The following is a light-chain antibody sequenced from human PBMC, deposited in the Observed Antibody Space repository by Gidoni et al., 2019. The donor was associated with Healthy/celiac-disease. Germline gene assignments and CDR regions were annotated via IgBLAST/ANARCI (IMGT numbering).Light chain of an antibody. Sequence: EIVLTQSPGTLSLSPGDRATLSCRASQSVSSSYLAWYQQKPGPAPRLLIYGASSRATGIPDRFSGSGSGTDFTLTISRLEPEDVAVYYCQQYGSSPLTFGPXTKVDIK. CDR2: GAS. J-gene: IGKJ3*01. CDR3: QQYGSSPLT. V-gene: IGKV3-20*01. CDR1: QSVSSSY.